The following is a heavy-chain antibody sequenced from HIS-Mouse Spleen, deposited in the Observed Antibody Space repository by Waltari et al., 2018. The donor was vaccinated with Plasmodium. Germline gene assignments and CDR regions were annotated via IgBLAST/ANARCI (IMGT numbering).Heavy chain of an antibody. CDR2: IDWDDDK. Sequence: QVTLRESGPALVKPTQPPTLTCTFSGFSLSTRGMCVTWIRHPPGRALEWLARIDWDDDKYYSTSLKTRLTISKDTSKNQVVLTMTNMDPVDTATYYCARTTYSSSSAKYYYYGMDVWGQGTTVTVSS. D-gene: IGHD6-6*01. CDR3: ARTTYSSSSAKYYYYGMDV. J-gene: IGHJ6*02. V-gene: IGHV2-70*15. CDR1: GFSLSTRGMC.